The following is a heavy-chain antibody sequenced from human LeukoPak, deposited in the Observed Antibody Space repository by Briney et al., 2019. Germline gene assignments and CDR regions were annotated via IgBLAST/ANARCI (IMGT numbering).Heavy chain of an antibody. CDR3: AELGITMIGGV. V-gene: IGHV3-74*01. Sequence: PGGSLRLSCAASGFSFSRYWMQWVRQAPGKGLVWVSYINSDGSSTDYADSVKGRFTISRDNAKNSLYLQMNSLRAEDTAVYYCAELGITMIGGVWGKGTTVTISS. CDR1: GFSFSRYW. J-gene: IGHJ6*04. CDR2: INSDGSST. D-gene: IGHD3-10*02.